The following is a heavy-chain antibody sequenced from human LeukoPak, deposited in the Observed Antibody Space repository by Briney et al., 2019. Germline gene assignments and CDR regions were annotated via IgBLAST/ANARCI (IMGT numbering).Heavy chain of an antibody. CDR3: ARGLTTVTALYFFDY. CDR1: GYTFTGYY. V-gene: IGHV1-2*02. J-gene: IGHJ4*02. Sequence: ASVKVSCKASGYTFTGYYMRWVRQAPGQGLEWIGWINPNSGGTNSAQKFQGRVTMTRDTSISTAYMELTRLRSDDTAVYYCARGLTTVTALYFFDYWGQGTLVTVSS. D-gene: IGHD4-17*01. CDR2: INPNSGGT.